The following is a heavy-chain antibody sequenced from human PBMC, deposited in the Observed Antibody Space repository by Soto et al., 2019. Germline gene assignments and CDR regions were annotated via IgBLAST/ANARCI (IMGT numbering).Heavy chain of an antibody. V-gene: IGHV3-23*01. J-gene: IGHJ4*02. Sequence: SLRLPCAASGFTFSSYTVSWVRQAPGKGLEWVSTISGSGGSTYYADSVKGRFTISRDNSKNTLYLQMNSLRAEDTAVYYCAKDGGRGTIATRILLYFDYWGQGTLVTVS. CDR3: AKDGGRGTIATRILLYFDY. CDR2: ISGSGGST. D-gene: IGHD6-6*01. CDR1: GFTFSSYT.